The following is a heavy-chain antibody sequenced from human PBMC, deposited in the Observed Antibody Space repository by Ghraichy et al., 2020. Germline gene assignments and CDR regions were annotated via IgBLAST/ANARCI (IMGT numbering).Heavy chain of an antibody. V-gene: IGHV3-23*01. CDR3: AKDLPENDYGDYVLPNYYGMDV. CDR2: ISGSGGST. J-gene: IGHJ6*02. Sequence: LSLTCAASGFTFSSYAMSWVRQAPGKGLEWVSAISGSGGSTYYADSVKGRFTISRDNSKNTLYLQMNSLRAEDTAVYYCAKDLPENDYGDYVLPNYYGMDVWGQGTTVTVSS. D-gene: IGHD4-17*01. CDR1: GFTFSSYA.